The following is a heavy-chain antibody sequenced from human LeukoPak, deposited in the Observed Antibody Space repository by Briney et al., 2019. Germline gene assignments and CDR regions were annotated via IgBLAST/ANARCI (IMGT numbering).Heavy chain of an antibody. CDR3: ARDWVSGGWGMIDY. V-gene: IGHV3-64*01. CDR1: GFTFSSYA. J-gene: IGHJ4*02. CDR2: ISSNGGST. D-gene: IGHD3-16*01. Sequence: PGGSLRLCCAASGFTFSSYAMHWVRQAPGKGLEYVSAISSNGGSTYYANSVKGRFTISRDNSKNTLYLQMGSLRAEDMAVYYCARDWVSGGWGMIDYWGQGTLVTVSS.